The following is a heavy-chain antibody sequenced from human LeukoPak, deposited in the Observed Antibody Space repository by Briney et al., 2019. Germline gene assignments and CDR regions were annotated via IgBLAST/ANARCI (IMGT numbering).Heavy chain of an antibody. J-gene: IGHJ6*03. CDR3: AREVPASTYYYYYMDV. Sequence: VASVRVSCKASGYTFTNNEINWVRQASGQGLAWMGWMNPNNGNAGYAQKFQGRITMTRNTSISTAYMELRSLRSEDTAVYYCAREVPASTYYYYYMDVWGKGTTVIVSS. V-gene: IGHV1-8*01. CDR1: GYTFTNNE. D-gene: IGHD2-2*01. CDR2: MNPNNGNA.